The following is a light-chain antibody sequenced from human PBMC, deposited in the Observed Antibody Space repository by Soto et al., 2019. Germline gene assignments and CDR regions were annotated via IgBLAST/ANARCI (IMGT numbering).Light chain of an antibody. CDR2: DAS. J-gene: IGKJ1*01. CDR3: QQYNDYWT. CDR1: QSITTW. V-gene: IGKV1-5*01. Sequence: DIQMTQSPSTLSASVGDRVVITCRASQSITTWLAWYQQKPGKAPKLLIYDASSLESGVPSRFSGSGSGTEFTLTISSLQPDDFATYYCQQYNDYWTFGKGTKVDIK.